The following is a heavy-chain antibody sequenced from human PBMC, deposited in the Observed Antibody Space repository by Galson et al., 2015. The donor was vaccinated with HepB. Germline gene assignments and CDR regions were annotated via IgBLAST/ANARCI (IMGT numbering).Heavy chain of an antibody. CDR1: EVPFGNAW. J-gene: IGHJ4*02. CDR2: IKSKPHGGTR. Sequence: ALRHPRGASEVPFGNAWLNRCRPGAGQGLEWVGRIKSKPHGGTRDYAAPVKGRFTVSRDDSKNTLYLQMNSVTTEDTAVYYCATGEDGHSHWGQGTLVTVSS. CDR3: ATGEDGHSH. D-gene: IGHD5-24*01. V-gene: IGHV3-15*01.